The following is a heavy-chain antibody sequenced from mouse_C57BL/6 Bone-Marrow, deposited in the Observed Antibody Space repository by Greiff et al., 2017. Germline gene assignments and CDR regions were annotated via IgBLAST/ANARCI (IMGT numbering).Heavy chain of an antibody. D-gene: IGHD2-1*01. CDR2: IDPETGGT. V-gene: IGHV1-15*01. J-gene: IGHJ4*01. Sequence: VQLQQSGAELVRPGASVTLSCKASGYTFTDYEMHWVKQTPVHGLEWIGAIDPETGGTAYNQKFKGKAILTADKSSSTAYMELRSLTSEDSAVYYCTRGAYGNYLYAMDYWGQGTSVTVSS. CDR1: GYTFTDYE. CDR3: TRGAYGNYLYAMDY.